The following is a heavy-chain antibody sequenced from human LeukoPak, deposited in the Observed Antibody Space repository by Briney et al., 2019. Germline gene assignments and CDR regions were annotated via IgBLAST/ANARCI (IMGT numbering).Heavy chain of an antibody. D-gene: IGHD3-10*01. V-gene: IGHV1-69*01. CDR1: GGTFFSYA. J-gene: IGHJ6*02. CDR3: ARDSMVRGVIITSYGMDV. CDR2: ITPIFGTA. Sequence: ASVKVYCKASGGTFFSYAISCLRQAPGQWLELMGGITPIFGTANYAQKFQGRVTITADESTSTAYMELSSLRSEDTAVYYCARDSMVRGVIITSYGMDVWGQGTTVTVSS.